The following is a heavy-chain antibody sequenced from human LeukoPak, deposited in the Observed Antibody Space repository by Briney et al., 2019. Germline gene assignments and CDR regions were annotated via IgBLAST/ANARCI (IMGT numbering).Heavy chain of an antibody. CDR3: ARGDRSGNYYGSGSP. V-gene: IGHV3-21*01. J-gene: IGHJ5*02. CDR2: ISSSSSYI. CDR1: GFTFSSYS. D-gene: IGHD3-10*01. Sequence: PGGSPRLSCAASGFTFSSYSMNWVRQAPGKGLEWVSSISSSSSYIYYADSVKGRFTISRDNAKNSLYLQMNSLRAEDTAVYYCARGDRSGNYYGSGSPWGQGTLVTVSS.